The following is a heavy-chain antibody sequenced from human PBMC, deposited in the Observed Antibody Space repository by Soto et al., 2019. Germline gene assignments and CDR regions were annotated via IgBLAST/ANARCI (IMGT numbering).Heavy chain of an antibody. V-gene: IGHV3-30-3*01. D-gene: IGHD3-3*01. CDR3: ARVERITIFGVVSYYYGMDV. J-gene: IGHJ6*02. CDR2: ISYDGSNK. CDR1: GFTFSSYA. Sequence: RLSCAASGFTFSSYAMHWVRQAPGKGLEWVAVISYDGSNKYYADSVKGRFTISRDNSKNTLYLQMNSLRAEDTAVYYCARVERITIFGVVSYYYGMDVWGQGTTVTVSS.